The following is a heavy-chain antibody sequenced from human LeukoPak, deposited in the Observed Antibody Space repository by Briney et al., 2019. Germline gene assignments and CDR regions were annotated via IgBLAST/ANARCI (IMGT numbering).Heavy chain of an antibody. Sequence: ASVKVSCKASGGTFSSYAISWVRQAPGQGLKWMGGIIPILDTANYAQKFQGRVTITADKSTSTAYMELSSLRSEDTAVYYCAGGTYYYGSGSYYRKRYYYYGMDVWGKGTTVTVSS. CDR1: GGTFSSYA. CDR3: AGGTYYYGSGSYYRKRYYYYGMDV. J-gene: IGHJ6*04. D-gene: IGHD3-10*01. CDR2: IIPILDTA. V-gene: IGHV1-69*06.